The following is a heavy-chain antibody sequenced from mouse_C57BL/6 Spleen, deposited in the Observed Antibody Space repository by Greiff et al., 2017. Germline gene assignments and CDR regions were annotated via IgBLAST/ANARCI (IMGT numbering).Heavy chain of an antibody. J-gene: IGHJ4*01. CDR3: ARQAAGYAMDY. V-gene: IGHV1-80*01. D-gene: IGHD6-1*01. CDR2: IYPGDGDT. Sequence: QVQLQQSGAELVKPGASVKISCKASGYAFSRYWMNWVKQRPGKGLEWIGQIYPGDGDTNYNGKFKGKATLTADKSSSTAYMQLSSLTSEDSAVYFCARQAAGYAMDYWGQGTSVTVSS. CDR1: GYAFSRYW.